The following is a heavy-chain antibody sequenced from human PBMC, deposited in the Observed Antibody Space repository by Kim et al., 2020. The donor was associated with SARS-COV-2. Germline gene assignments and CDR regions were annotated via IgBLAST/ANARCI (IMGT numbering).Heavy chain of an antibody. CDR3: ARHYPSTNHIAAATYYFDY. CDR1: GGSISSYY. J-gene: IGHJ4*02. Sequence: SETLSLTCTVSGGSISSYYWSWIRQPPGKGLEWIGYIYYSGSTNYNPSLKSRVTISVDTSKNQFSLKLSSVTAADTAVYYCARHYPSTNHIAAATYYFDYWGQGTLVTVSS. CDR2: IYYSGST. D-gene: IGHD6-13*01. V-gene: IGHV4-59*08.